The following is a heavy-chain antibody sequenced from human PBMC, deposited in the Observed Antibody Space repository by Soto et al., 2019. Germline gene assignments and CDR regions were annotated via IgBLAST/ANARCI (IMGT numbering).Heavy chain of an antibody. CDR3: VFYESSTCLYDY. CDR2: INPNSCGT. Sequence: ASVNVFCKSSGYTFNGYSIHWVRPSPGQGLEGMGWINPNSCGTSYAQKFQGCVTMTRDTSISTSYMERSRLRSDDTAVDYFVFYESSTCLYDYLAQRSLLTVSS. CDR1: GYTFNGYS. J-gene: IGHJ4*02. D-gene: IGHD6-19*01. V-gene: IGHV1-2*04.